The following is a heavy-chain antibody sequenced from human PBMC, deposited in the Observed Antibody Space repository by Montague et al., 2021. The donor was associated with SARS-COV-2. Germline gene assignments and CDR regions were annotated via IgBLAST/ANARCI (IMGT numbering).Heavy chain of an antibody. CDR3: ARVRLFYYLYY. D-gene: IGHD2/OR15-2a*01. J-gene: IGHJ4*02. V-gene: IGHV4-31*03. CDR1: GTSIRSGGYY. Sequence: TLSLTCTVSGTSIRSGGYYWTWIRQHPGKGLEWIGYIFHTGRAYYNPSLETRVNISVDTSNNLFSLRLSSVTAADTAMYFCARVRLFYYLYYWGQGTLVTVSS. CDR2: IFHTGRA.